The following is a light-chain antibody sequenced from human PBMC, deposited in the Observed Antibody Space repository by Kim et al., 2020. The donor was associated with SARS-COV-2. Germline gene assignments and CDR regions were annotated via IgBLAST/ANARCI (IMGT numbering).Light chain of an antibody. Sequence: ASVGDRVTITCRASQNINTYLNWYQQKPGKAPNLLIYGTSKFQSAVPSRFSGSGSGTDFTLTITSLQPEDFATYYCQQSSRTPHTFGQGTKVDIK. V-gene: IGKV1-39*01. CDR1: QNINTY. CDR3: QQSSRTPHT. CDR2: GTS. J-gene: IGKJ2*01.